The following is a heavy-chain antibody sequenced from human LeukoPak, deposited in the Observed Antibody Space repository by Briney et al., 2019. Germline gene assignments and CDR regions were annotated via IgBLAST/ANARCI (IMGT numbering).Heavy chain of an antibody. CDR1: GPILSTNY. V-gene: IGHV3-53*01. CDR2: LYMNDNT. Sequence: GGSLRLSCVRSGPILSTNYMHWVRQAPGKGLESVSILYMNDNTYYADSVKGRFTIYRDSSKKTLYLQMSSLRAEDTAVYYCVREDLGIEYWGQGTLVTVS. J-gene: IGHJ4*02. CDR3: VREDLGIEY. D-gene: IGHD3/OR15-3a*01.